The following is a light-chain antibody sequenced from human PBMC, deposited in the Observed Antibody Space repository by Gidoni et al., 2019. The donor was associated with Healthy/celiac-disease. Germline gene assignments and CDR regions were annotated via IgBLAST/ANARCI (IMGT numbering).Light chain of an antibody. V-gene: IGKV1-39*01. CDR3: QQSYSTAFT. CDR2: AES. CDR1: QSISSY. J-gene: IGKJ3*01. Sequence: DIQVTPSPSSLSASLGERVTIPCRANQSISSYLNWYQQKPGKAPKLLIYAESSLQSGVPSRFSGSGSGTDFTLTISTLQPEDFATDYCQQSYSTAFTFGPGTKVDIK.